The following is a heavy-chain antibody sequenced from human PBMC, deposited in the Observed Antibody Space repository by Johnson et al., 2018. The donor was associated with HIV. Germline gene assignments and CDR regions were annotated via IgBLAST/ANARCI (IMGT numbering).Heavy chain of an antibody. D-gene: IGHD3-3*01. J-gene: IGHJ3*02. CDR3: ECLANDAFDI. V-gene: IGHV3-30-3*01. Sequence: QVQLVESGGGVVQPGGSLRLSCAASGFIVSSNYMSWVRQAPGKGLAWVAVISYDGSNNYYADAVKGRFTITSDNSKNTLYLQMTRRRAEDTAVYYWECLANDAFDIWGQGTMVTVSS. CDR1: GFIVSSNY. CDR2: ISYDGSNN.